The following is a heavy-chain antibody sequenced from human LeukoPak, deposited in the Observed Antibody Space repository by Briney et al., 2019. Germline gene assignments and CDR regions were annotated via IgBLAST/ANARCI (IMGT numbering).Heavy chain of an antibody. CDR2: IKQDGSDK. J-gene: IGHJ3*02. CDR1: GFTFSYYW. Sequence: GGSLRLSCAASGFTFSYYWMSWVRQAPGKGLEWVANIKQDGSDKYYVDSVKGRFTISRDNAENSLYLQMNSLSAEDTAMYYCTRDLTNWNDATFDIWGQGTMVTVSS. V-gene: IGHV3-7*01. D-gene: IGHD1-1*01. CDR3: TRDLTNWNDATFDI.